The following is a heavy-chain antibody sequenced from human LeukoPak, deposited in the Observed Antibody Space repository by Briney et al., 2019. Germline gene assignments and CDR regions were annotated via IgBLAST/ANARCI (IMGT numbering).Heavy chain of an antibody. V-gene: IGHV3-30*18. J-gene: IGHJ4*02. CDR1: GFTFSSYG. CDR3: AKKGQADDDGKPG. CDR2: ISYDGSNK. Sequence: PGGSLRLSCAASGFTFSSYGMHWVRQAPGKGLEWVAVISYDGSNKYYADSVKGRFTISRDNSKNTLYLQMNSLRAEDTAVYYCAKKGQADDDGKPGWGQGTLVTVSS. D-gene: IGHD1-1*01.